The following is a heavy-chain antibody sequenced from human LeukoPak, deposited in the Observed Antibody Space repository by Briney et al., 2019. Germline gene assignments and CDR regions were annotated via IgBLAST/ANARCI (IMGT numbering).Heavy chain of an antibody. CDR2: FDPEDGET. CDR3: ATAIPSIFGVVPYWGAFDI. V-gene: IGHV1-24*01. CDR1: GYTLTELS. Sequence: GASVKVSCKVSGYTLTELSMHWLRQAPVKGLEWMGGFDPEDGETIYAQKFQGRVTMTEDTSTDTAYMELSSLRSEDTAVYYCATAIPSIFGVVPYWGAFDIWGQGTMVTVSS. J-gene: IGHJ3*02. D-gene: IGHD3-3*01.